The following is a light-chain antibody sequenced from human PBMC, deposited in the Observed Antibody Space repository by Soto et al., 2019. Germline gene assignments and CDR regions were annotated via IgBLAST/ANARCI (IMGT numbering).Light chain of an antibody. J-gene: IGLJ3*02. Sequence: QSVLTQPPSVSGAPGQRVTISCTGSSSNIGAGYDVHWYQQLPGTAPKLLIYGNSNRPSGVPDRFSGSKSGTSASLAITVLQAEDEADYYCQSYDSSLSGWVLGGGTKLTVL. V-gene: IGLV1-40*01. CDR1: SSNIGAGYD. CDR2: GNS. CDR3: QSYDSSLSGWV.